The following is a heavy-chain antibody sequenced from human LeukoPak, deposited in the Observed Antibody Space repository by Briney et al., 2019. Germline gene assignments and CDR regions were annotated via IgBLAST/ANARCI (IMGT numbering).Heavy chain of an antibody. Sequence: PSETLSLTCTVSGYYIGSGYYWGWIRQPPGKGLEWIGSIYHSGSTYYNPSLKSRVTISVDTSKNQFSLKLSSVTAADTAVYYCARGHRRIVVVPAAIVYWGQGTLVTVSS. D-gene: IGHD2-2*01. V-gene: IGHV4-38-2*02. CDR2: IYHSGST. CDR3: ARGHRRIVVVPAAIVY. J-gene: IGHJ4*02. CDR1: GYYIGSGYY.